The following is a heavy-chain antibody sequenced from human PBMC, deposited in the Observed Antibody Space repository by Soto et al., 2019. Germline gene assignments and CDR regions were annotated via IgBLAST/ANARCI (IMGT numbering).Heavy chain of an antibody. J-gene: IGHJ6*02. V-gene: IGHV1-2*02. D-gene: IGHD2-15*01. CDR1: GYTFTGYY. Sequence: ASVKVSCKASGYTFTGYYMHWVRQAPGQGLEWMGWINPNSGGTGYAQKFQGRVTMTRNTSISTAYMELSSLRSEDTAVYYCASMRSGYCSGGSCYSSFYYYGMDVWGQGTTVTVSS. CDR3: ASMRSGYCSGGSCYSSFYYYGMDV. CDR2: INPNSGGT.